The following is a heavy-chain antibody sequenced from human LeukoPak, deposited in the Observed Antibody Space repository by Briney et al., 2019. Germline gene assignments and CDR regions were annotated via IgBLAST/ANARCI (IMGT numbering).Heavy chain of an antibody. Sequence: SETLSLTCTVSGGSISSYYWSWIRQPPGKGLEWIGYIYYSGSTNYNPSLKSRVTISVDTSKNQFSLKLSSVTAADTAVYYCARAALYSSSGGDYYYYYMDVWGKGTTVTVSS. CDR1: GGSISSYY. CDR2: IYYSGST. J-gene: IGHJ6*03. V-gene: IGHV4-59*01. D-gene: IGHD6-6*01. CDR3: ARAALYSSSGGDYYYYYMDV.